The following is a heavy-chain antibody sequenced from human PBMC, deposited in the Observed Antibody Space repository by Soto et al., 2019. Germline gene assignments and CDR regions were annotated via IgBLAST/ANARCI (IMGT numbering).Heavy chain of an antibody. CDR1: GGTFSSYA. CDR3: ARTDGDYVSYYYGMDV. Sequence: SVKVSCKASGGTFSSYAISWVRQAPGQGLEWMGGIIPIFGTANYAQKFQGRVTITADESTSTAYMELSSLRSEDTAVYYCARTDGDYVSYYYGMDVWGQGTTVTVSS. D-gene: IGHD4-17*01. J-gene: IGHJ6*02. CDR2: IIPIFGTA. V-gene: IGHV1-69*13.